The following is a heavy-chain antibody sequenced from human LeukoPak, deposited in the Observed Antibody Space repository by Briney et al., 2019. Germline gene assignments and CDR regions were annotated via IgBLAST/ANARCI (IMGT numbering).Heavy chain of an antibody. CDR1: GFIFSDYW. CDR3: VRGGPSTWS. Sequence: PGGSLRLSCAVSGFIFSDYWMSWFRQAPGKGLEWVANIKQDGSEKYYVDSVKGRFTISRDNAKNSLYLQMNSLRAEDTAVYYCVRGGPSTWSWGQGTLVTVSS. CDR2: IKQDGSEK. V-gene: IGHV3-7*01. D-gene: IGHD2-15*01. J-gene: IGHJ5*02.